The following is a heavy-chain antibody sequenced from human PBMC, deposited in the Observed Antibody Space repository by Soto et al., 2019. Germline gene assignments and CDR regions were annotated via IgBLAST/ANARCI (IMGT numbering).Heavy chain of an antibody. J-gene: IGHJ4*02. D-gene: IGHD3-10*01. Sequence: QVQLVESGGGVVQPGRSLRLACAASGFTFRSYGMHWVRQAPGKGLEWVAVISYDGSHKYDADSVKGRFTISRDNSKKTLYLQMNRLRAEDTAVYYCAKDRGYGSGSHPDYWGQGTLVTVSS. CDR1: GFTFRSYG. CDR3: AKDRGYGSGSHPDY. CDR2: ISYDGSHK. V-gene: IGHV3-30*18.